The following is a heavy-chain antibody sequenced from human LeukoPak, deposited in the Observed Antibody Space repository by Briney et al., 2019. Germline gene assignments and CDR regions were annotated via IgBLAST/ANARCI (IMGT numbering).Heavy chain of an antibody. CDR2: IWYDGSNK. J-gene: IGHJ4*02. Sequence: GGSLRLSCAASGFTFSSYWMSWVRQAPGKGLEWVAVIWYDGSNKYYADSVKGRFTISRDNSKNTLYLQMNSLKAEDTAVYYCAKAHSSSWAYFDYWGQGTLVTVSS. CDR3: AKAHSSSWAYFDY. V-gene: IGHV3-33*06. D-gene: IGHD6-13*01. CDR1: GFTFSSYW.